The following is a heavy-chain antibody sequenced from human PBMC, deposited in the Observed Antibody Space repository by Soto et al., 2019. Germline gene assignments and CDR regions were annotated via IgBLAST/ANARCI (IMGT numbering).Heavy chain of an antibody. Sequence: QVQLVQSGAEVKKPGASVKVSCKASGYTFTSYDISWVRQATGQGLELMGWINPNSGNTGYAQKFQGRVTMTRNISISTVYMQLSSLTSEVTALYYCASEGMQGYVYWGQGTLVTVSS. J-gene: IGHJ4*02. CDR2: INPNSGNT. V-gene: IGHV1-8*01. CDR3: ASEGMQGYVY. D-gene: IGHD3-16*01. CDR1: GYTFTSYD.